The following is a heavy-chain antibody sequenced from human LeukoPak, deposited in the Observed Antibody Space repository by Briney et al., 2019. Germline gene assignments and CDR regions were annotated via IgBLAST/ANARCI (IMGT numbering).Heavy chain of an antibody. D-gene: IGHD3-10*01. CDR3: ARHGSGRYYPAEGRVNY. Sequence: ASVKVSFKAFGYGFTIYYIHWVRQAPGQGLEWMGIINPSVGGTTYARKFQGRVTMTRDTSTSTVYMELSSLRSEDTAVYYCARHGSGRYYPAEGRVNYWGQGTLVTVSS. CDR1: GYGFTIYY. J-gene: IGHJ4*02. CDR2: INPSVGGT. V-gene: IGHV1-46*03.